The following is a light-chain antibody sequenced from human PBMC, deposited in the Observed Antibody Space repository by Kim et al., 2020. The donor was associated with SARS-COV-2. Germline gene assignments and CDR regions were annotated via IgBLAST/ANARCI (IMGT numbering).Light chain of an antibody. Sequence: QPVLTQPPSASASLGASVTLTCTLSSGYSNYKVDWYQQRPGKGPRFVMRVGTGGIVGSKGDGIPDRFSVLGSGLNRYLTIKNIQEEDESDYHCGAPWQWEQLRAWVFGGGTQLTVL. CDR3: GAPWQWEQLRAWV. CDR2: VGTGGIVG. V-gene: IGLV9-49*01. CDR1: SGYSNYK. J-gene: IGLJ3*02.